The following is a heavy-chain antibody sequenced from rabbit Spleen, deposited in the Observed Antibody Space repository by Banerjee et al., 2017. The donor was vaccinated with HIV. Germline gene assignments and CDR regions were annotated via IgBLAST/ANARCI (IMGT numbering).Heavy chain of an antibody. D-gene: IGHD8-1*01. V-gene: IGHV1S40*01. J-gene: IGHJ4*01. CDR3: TRDAGSYDYIDGYFDL. Sequence: QQLVESGGGLVKPGASLTLICTASGFSFSTSYDMCWVRQAPGKGLEWIGFIYTGNGKNYYASWAKGRFTISKTSSTTVTLQMTSLTAADTATYFCTRDAGSYDYIDGYFDLWGPGTLVTVS. CDR2: IYTGNGKN. CDR1: GFSFSTSYD.